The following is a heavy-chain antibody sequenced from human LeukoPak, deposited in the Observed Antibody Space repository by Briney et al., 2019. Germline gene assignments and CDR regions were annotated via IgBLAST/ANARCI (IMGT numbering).Heavy chain of an antibody. V-gene: IGHV4-59*08. J-gene: IGHJ4*02. CDR1: GGTISSYY. D-gene: IGHD6-19*01. Sequence: PSETLSLTCTVSGGTISSYYWNWLRQPTGKGLEWIGYIYYSGSTKYNPSLKSRVTISVDTSNNQFSLKLSSVPAADTAVYYCARWYSSGWAFDYWGQGTLVTVSS. CDR3: ARWYSSGWAFDY. CDR2: IYYSGST.